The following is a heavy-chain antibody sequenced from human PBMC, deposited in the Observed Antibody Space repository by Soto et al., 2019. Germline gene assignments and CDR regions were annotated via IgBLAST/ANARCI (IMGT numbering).Heavy chain of an antibody. V-gene: IGHV4-34*01. D-gene: IGHD3-10*01. CDR2: INHSGST. CDR1: GGSFSGYY. CDR3: ARGPNYYGSGSYYYYYYGMDV. Sequence: SETLSLTCAVYGGSFSGYYWSWIRQPPGKGLEWIGEINHSGSTNYNPSLKSRVTISVDTSKNQFSLKLSSVTAADTAVYYCARGPNYYGSGSYYYYYYGMDVWGQGTMVTVSS. J-gene: IGHJ6*02.